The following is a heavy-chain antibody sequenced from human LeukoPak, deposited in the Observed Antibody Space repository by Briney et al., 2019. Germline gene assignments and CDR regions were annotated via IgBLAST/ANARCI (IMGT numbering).Heavy chain of an antibody. CDR2: IYPGDSDT. J-gene: IGHJ4*02. CDR1: GYSFTSYW. V-gene: IGHV5-51*01. CDR3: ASTNLLGYCSSTSCDFDY. Sequence: GESLKISCKGSGYSFTSYWIGWVRQMPGKGLEWMGIIYPGDSDTRYSPSFQGQVTISADKSIGTAYLQWSSLKASDTAMYYCASTNLLGYCSSTSCDFDYWGQGTLVTVSS. D-gene: IGHD2-2*01.